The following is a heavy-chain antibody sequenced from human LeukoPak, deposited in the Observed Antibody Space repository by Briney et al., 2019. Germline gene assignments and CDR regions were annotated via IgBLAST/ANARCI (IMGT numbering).Heavy chain of an antibody. CDR1: GYSISSGNY. Sequence: SETLSLTCTVSGYSISSGNYWGWIRQPPGKGPEWIGSIYHSGSTYYNPSLKSRVSISVDTSKNQFSLRLSSVTAEDTAVYYCARDRLDTAMVTPFDYWGQGTLVTVSS. J-gene: IGHJ4*02. CDR2: IYHSGST. D-gene: IGHD5-18*01. V-gene: IGHV4-38-2*02. CDR3: ARDRLDTAMVTPFDY.